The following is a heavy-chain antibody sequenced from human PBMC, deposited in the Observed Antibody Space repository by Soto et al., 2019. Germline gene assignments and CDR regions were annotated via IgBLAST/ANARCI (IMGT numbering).Heavy chain of an antibody. J-gene: IGHJ6*02. Sequence: QVQLVQSGAEEKKPGASVKVSCKASGYTFTSYVMHWVRQAPGQRLEWMGWINAGNGNTKYSQKFQGRVTITRDTSASTAYMELSSLRSEDPSVYYCASEAIAAAAVYGMDVWGQGTTVTVSS. CDR3: ASEAIAAAAVYGMDV. CDR1: GYTFTSYV. CDR2: INAGNGNT. D-gene: IGHD6-13*01. V-gene: IGHV1-3*05.